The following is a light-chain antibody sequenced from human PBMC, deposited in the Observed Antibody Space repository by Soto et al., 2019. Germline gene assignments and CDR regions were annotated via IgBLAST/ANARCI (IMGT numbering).Light chain of an antibody. CDR2: EAS. CDR1: QDVGKF. J-gene: IGKJ4*01. Sequence: VLTQSPDTLSLSPGGRATLSCRASQDVGKFLVWYHQKPGLSPRLVIYEASKRATDIPDRFSGSGSGTAFTLTINRLEPEDVGFYYCQQRNSWPLTFGGGTKVELK. CDR3: QQRNSWPLT. V-gene: IGKV3-11*01.